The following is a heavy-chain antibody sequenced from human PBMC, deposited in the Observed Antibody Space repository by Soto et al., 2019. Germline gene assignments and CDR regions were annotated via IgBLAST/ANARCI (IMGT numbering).Heavy chain of an antibody. CDR3: AKRIAAAGSLYYYYGMDV. J-gene: IGHJ6*02. V-gene: IGHV3-23*01. CDR2: ISGSGGST. D-gene: IGHD6-13*01. Sequence: GGSLRLSCAASGFTFSSYAMSWVRQAPGKGLEWVSAISGSGGSTYYADSVKGRFTISRDNSKNTLYLQMNSLRAEDTAVYYCAKRIAAAGSLYYYYGMDVWGQGTTVTVSS. CDR1: GFTFSSYA.